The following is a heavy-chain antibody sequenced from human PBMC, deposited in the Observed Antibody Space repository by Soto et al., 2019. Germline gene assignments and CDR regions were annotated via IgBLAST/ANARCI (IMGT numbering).Heavy chain of an antibody. CDR3: ARHVSRRYCTNGVCFHFDY. CDR2: IYYSGST. D-gene: IGHD2-8*01. CDR1: GGSISSSSYY. V-gene: IGHV4-39*01. Sequence: PSETLSLTCTVSGGSISSSSYYWGWIRQPPGKGLEWIGSIYYSGSTYYNPSLKSRVTISVDTSKNQFSLKLSSVTAADTAVYYCARHVSRRYCTNGVCFHFDYWGQGTLVTVSS. J-gene: IGHJ4*02.